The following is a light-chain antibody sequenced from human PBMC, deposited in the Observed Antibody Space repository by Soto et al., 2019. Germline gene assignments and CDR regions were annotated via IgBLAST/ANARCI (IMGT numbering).Light chain of an antibody. V-gene: IGLV1-44*01. CDR2: SNN. CDR1: SFNIGSNT. CDR3: AAWDDSLNVVV. J-gene: IGLJ2*01. Sequence: QSALTQPPSASGTPGQRVTISCSGSSFNIGSNTANWYQQLPGTAPKLLIYSNNQRPSGVPDRFSGSKSGTSASLAISGLQSEDEADYYCAAWDDSLNVVVFGGGTKVTVL.